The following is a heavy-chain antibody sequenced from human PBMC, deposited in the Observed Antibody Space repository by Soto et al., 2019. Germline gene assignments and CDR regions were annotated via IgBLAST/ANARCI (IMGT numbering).Heavy chain of an antibody. CDR2: ISYDGSNK. CDR3: ARDREYSSPSQSLDY. CDR1: GFTFSSYA. J-gene: IGHJ4*02. V-gene: IGHV3-30-3*01. D-gene: IGHD6-6*01. Sequence: GGSLRLSCAASGFTFSSYAMHWVRQAPGKGLEWVAVISYDGSNKYYADSVKGRFTISRDNSKNTLYLQMNSLRAEDTAVYYCARDREYSSPSQSLDYWGQGTLVTLSS.